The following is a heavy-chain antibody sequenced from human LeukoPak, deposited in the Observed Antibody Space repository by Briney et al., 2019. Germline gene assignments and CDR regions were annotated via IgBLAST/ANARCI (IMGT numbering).Heavy chain of an antibody. CDR1: GGSISSSSYY. J-gene: IGHJ4*02. CDR2: IYYSGST. Sequence: SETLSLTCTVSGGSISSSSYYWGWIRQPPGKGLEWIGSIYYSGSTYYNPSLKSRVTISVDTSKNQFSLKLSSVTAADTAVYYCAGLSEYYDSSGYYYWGQGTLVTVSS. V-gene: IGHV4-39*01. CDR3: AGLSEYYDSSGYYY. D-gene: IGHD3-22*01.